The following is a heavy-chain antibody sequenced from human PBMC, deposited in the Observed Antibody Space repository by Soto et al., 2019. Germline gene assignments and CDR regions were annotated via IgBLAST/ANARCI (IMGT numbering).Heavy chain of an antibody. CDR1: GYSFTSYW. V-gene: IGHV5-51*01. CDR2: IYPGDSDT. J-gene: IGHJ4*02. CDR3: ARSPMIAWYYFDY. Sequence: GESLKISCKGSGYSFTSYWIGWVRQMPGKGLEWMGIIYPGDSDTRYSPSFQGQVTISADKSISTAYLQWSSLKASDTAMYYCARSPMIAWYYFDYWGQGTLVTVLL. D-gene: IGHD3-22*01.